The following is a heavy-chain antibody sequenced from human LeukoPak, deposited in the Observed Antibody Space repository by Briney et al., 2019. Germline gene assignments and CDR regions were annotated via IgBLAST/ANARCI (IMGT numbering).Heavy chain of an antibody. CDR3: ARSGQLKFDY. V-gene: IGHV3-9*03. J-gene: IGHJ4*02. CDR2: ISWNSGSI. D-gene: IGHD5-12*01. Sequence: GGSLRLSCAASGFTFDDYAMHWVRQAPGKGLEWVLGISWNSGSIGYADSVKGRFTISRDNAKNSLYLQMNSLRAEDMALYYCARSGQLKFDYWGQGTLVTVSS. CDR1: GFTFDDYA.